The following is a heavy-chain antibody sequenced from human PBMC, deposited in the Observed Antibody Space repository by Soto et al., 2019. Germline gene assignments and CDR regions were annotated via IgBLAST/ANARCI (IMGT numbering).Heavy chain of an antibody. CDR1: GGSISSYY. J-gene: IGHJ4*02. Sequence: SETLSITYTVSGGSISSYYWNWIRQPPGKGLEWIGEINHSGNTNYNPSLKSRVTISVDASKNQFSLNLRSVTATDTAVYYCARDAQSYYSDITKYYFDSWGQGTLVTVSS. V-gene: IGHV4-34*01. D-gene: IGHD3-10*01. CDR3: ARDAQSYYSDITKYYFDS. CDR2: INHSGNT.